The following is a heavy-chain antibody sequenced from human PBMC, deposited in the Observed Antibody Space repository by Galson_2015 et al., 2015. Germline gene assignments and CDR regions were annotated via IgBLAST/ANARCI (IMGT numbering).Heavy chain of an antibody. D-gene: IGHD2-15*01. CDR1: GFTFSVYG. CDR3: VRGADPTGKYSQFDY. J-gene: IGHJ4*02. V-gene: IGHV3-33*01. CDR2: VWSDGSKK. Sequence: SLRLSCAPSGFTFSVYGIHWVRQAPGKGLEWVAVVWSDGSKKYYADSVKGRFTISRDNSKNTLYLQMDSLRVEDTAVYYCVRGADPTGKYSQFDYWGQGTAVRVSS.